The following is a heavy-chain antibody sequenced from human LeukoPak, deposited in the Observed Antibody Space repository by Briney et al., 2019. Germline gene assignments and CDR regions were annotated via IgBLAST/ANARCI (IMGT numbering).Heavy chain of an antibody. J-gene: IGHJ4*02. V-gene: IGHV3-23*01. CDR3: AREVRVGGLSSLDY. CDR2: ISVSGDNT. CDR1: GFTFSSYA. D-gene: IGHD3-10*01. Sequence: GGSLRLSCAASGFTFSSYAMSWVRQAPGKGLEWVSVISVSGDNTYYAEPVKGRFTISRDNSKNTVYLQVNSLRAEDTAVYYCAREVRVGGLSSLDYWGQGTLVTVSS.